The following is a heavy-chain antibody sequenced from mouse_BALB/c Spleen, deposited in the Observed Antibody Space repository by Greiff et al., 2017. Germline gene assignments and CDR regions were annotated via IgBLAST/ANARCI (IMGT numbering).Heavy chain of an antibody. CDR1: GYAFTNYL. Sequence: QVQLHQSGAELVRPGTSVKLSCKASGYAFTNYLIEWVKQRPGQGLEWIGVINPGSGGTNYNEKFKGKATLTADKSSSTAYMQRSSLTSDDSAVYFGARSYDVYYYAMDYWGQGTSVTVSS. J-gene: IGHJ4*01. CDR3: ARSYDVYYYAMDY. CDR2: INPGSGGT. V-gene: IGHV1-54*01. D-gene: IGHD2-12*01.